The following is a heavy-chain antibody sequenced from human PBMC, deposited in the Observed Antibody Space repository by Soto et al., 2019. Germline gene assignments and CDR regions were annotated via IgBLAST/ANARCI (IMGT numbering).Heavy chain of an antibody. CDR1: GFTFSDHY. CDR2: TRNKANSYTT. Sequence: GGSLRLSCAASGFTFSDHYMDWVRQAPGKGLEWVGRTRNKANSYTTEYAASVKGRFTISRDDSKNSLYLQMNSLKTEDTAVYYCAAAAGRGTINAFDIWGQGTMVTVS. V-gene: IGHV3-72*01. J-gene: IGHJ3*02. D-gene: IGHD6-13*01. CDR3: AAAAGRGTINAFDI.